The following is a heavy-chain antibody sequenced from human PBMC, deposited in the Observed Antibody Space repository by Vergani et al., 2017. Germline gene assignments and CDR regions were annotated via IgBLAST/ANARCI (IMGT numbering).Heavy chain of an antibody. D-gene: IGHD3-3*01. CDR2: IIPIFGTA. CDR3: ARGRLFGVVVEHDGMDV. V-gene: IGHV1-69*18. CDR1: GGTFSSYA. Sequence: QVQLVQSGAEVKKPGSSVKVSCKASGGTFSSYAISWVRQAPGQGLEWMGRIIPIFGTANYAQKFQGRVTITADESTSTAYMELSSLRSEDTAVYYCARGRLFGVVVEHDGMDVWGQGTTVTVSS. J-gene: IGHJ6*02.